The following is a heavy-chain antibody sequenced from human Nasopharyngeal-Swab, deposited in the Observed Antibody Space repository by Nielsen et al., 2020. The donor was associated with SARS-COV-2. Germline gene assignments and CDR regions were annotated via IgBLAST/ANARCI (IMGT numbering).Heavy chain of an antibody. D-gene: IGHD3-9*01. Sequence: GESLKISCAASGFTFSSYSMNWVRQAPGKGLEWVSSISSSSSYIYYADSVKGRFTISRDNAKNSLSLQMNSLRAEDTAVYYCARDREELRYFDWLPSNWFDPWGQGTLVTVSS. CDR2: ISSSSSYI. J-gene: IGHJ5*02. V-gene: IGHV3-21*01. CDR3: ARDREELRYFDWLPSNWFDP. CDR1: GFTFSSYS.